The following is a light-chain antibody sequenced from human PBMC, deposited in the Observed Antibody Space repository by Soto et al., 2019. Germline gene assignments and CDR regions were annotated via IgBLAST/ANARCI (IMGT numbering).Light chain of an antibody. J-gene: IGKJ5*01. V-gene: IGKV3-15*01. CDR2: GAS. CDR1: QSVSSN. Sequence: ITQSTATMSVSPGGRATLSCRASQSVSSNLACYQQKTGQAPRLLLYGASTRATGIPARFSGSGSGTEFTLTIISLQSEDFAVYYCQQYNNWPPITFGEGTRLEI. CDR3: QQYNNWPPIT.